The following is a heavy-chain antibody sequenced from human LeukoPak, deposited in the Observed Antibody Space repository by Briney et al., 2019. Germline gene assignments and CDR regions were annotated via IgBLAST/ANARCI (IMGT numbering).Heavy chain of an antibody. CDR3: VRGFYSPHY. CDR2: IYYSGRT. Sequence: PSETLSLTCTVSGGSISSDYWNWIRQPPGKGLEWIGCIYYSGRTYYNPSLKSRITISVDTSKNQFSLKLSSVTAADTAVYYCVRGFYSPHYWGQGTLVTVSS. J-gene: IGHJ4*02. CDR1: GGSISSDY. D-gene: IGHD4-11*01. V-gene: IGHV4-59*01.